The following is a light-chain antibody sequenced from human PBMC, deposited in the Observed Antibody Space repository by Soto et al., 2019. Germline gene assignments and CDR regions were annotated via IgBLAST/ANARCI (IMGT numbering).Light chain of an antibody. CDR3: AAWDDSLNAYV. CDR1: SSNIGSNT. Sequence: QSVLTQPPSASGTPGQRVTISCSGSSSNIGSNTVNWYQQLPGTAPKLLIYSNNERPSGVPDRFSGSKSGTSASLAISGLQSEDEADFYCAAWDDSLNAYVIGTGTKLTAL. CDR2: SNN. J-gene: IGLJ1*01. V-gene: IGLV1-44*01.